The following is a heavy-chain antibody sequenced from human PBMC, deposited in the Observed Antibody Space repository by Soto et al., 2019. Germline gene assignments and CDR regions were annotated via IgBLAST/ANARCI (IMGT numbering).Heavy chain of an antibody. J-gene: IGHJ6*02. CDR2: IYYSGST. D-gene: IGHD3-10*01. CDR3: AREMKMVRGVPYPASNGMDV. V-gene: IGHV4-30-4*01. CDR1: GDSLSSCDHY. Sequence: PSVTLSVTCTVAGDSLSSCDHYWSWLRQPPGKGLEWIGYIYYSGSTYYNPSLKSRVTISVDTSKNQFSLKLSSVTAADTAVYYCAREMKMVRGVPYPASNGMDVWGQGTTVTVSS.